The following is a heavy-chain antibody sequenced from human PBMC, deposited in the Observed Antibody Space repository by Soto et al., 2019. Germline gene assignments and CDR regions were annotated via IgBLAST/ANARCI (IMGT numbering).Heavy chain of an antibody. CDR2: ISSSSSYI. D-gene: IGHD5-18*01. Sequence: PGGSLRLSCAASGFTFSSYSMNWVRQAPGKGLEWVSSISSSSSYIYYADSVKGRFTISRDNAKNSLYLQMNSLRAEDTAVYYCAREPGYGYGYYYYYGMDVWGQGTTVTVSS. J-gene: IGHJ6*02. V-gene: IGHV3-21*01. CDR1: GFTFSSYS. CDR3: AREPGYGYGYYYYYGMDV.